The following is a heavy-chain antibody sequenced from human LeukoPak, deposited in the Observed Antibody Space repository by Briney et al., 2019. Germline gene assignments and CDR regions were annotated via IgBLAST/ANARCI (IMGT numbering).Heavy chain of an antibody. V-gene: IGHV3-7*01. CDR1: GFMFSSYW. Sequence: GGSLRLSCAASGFMFSSYWMSWVRQAPGKGLEWVADIKEDGSEKSYVDSVKGRFTISRDNAKNSLYLQMNSLRAEDTAVYYCARDPTCPSGGSCYAFDPWGQGTLVTVSS. D-gene: IGHD2-15*01. J-gene: IGHJ5*02. CDR2: IKEDGSEK. CDR3: ARDPTCPSGGSCYAFDP.